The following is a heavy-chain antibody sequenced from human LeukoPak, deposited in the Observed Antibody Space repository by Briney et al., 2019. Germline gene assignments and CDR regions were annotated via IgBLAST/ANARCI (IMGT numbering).Heavy chain of an antibody. CDR3: AGGGRVIAVTSLDY. V-gene: IGHV1-69*05. D-gene: IGHD2-21*01. CDR1: GGTFSSYA. J-gene: IGHJ4*02. Sequence: GASVKVSCKASGGTFSSYAYNWVRQAPGQGLEWMGGIIPTFGTVKYAQKLQGRVTITTDETRSTAYMELSSLRSEDTAVYYCAGGGRVIAVTSLDYWGQGTLVTVSS. CDR2: IIPTFGTV.